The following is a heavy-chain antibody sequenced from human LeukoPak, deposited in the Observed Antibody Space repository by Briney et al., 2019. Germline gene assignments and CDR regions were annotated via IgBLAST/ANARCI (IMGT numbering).Heavy chain of an antibody. V-gene: IGHV1-8*02. CDR2: MNPNSGNT. J-gene: IGHJ4*02. D-gene: IGHD3-3*01. Sequence: ASVKVSCKASGYTFTSYGISWVRQAPGQGLEWMGWMNPNSGNTGYAQKFQGRVTMTRNTSISTAYMELSSLRSEDTAVYYCARGRRSYYDFWSGYYETFDYWGQGTLVTVSS. CDR1: GYTFTSYG. CDR3: ARGRRSYYDFWSGYYETFDY.